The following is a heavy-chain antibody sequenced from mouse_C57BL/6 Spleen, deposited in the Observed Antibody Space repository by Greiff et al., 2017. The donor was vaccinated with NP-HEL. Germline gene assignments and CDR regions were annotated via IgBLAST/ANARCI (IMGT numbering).Heavy chain of an antibody. CDR1: GYAFSSYW. J-gene: IGHJ2*01. D-gene: IGHD3-3*01. V-gene: IGHV1-80*01. Sequence: QVQLQQSGAELVKPGASVKISCKASGYAFSSYWMNWVKQRPGKGLEWIGQIYPGDGDTNYNGKFKGKATLTADKSSSTAYMQLSSLTSEDSAVYFCARSRDRSYFDYWGQGTTLTVSS. CDR2: IYPGDGDT. CDR3: ARSRDRSYFDY.